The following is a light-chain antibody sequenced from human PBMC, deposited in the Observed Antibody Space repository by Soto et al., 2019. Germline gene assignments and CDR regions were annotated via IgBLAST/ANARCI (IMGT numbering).Light chain of an antibody. V-gene: IGKV3D-20*02. CDR1: QSVSSSY. J-gene: IGKJ4*01. Sequence: EIVFTQSPGTLSLSPGERATLSCRASQSVSSSYLAWYQQKLGQAPRLIIYGASSRETGIPDRFSGTGSGTEFTLTISSLKSEDFAVYYCQQRYNWTLTFGGGTKVDIK. CDR3: QQRYNWTLT. CDR2: GAS.